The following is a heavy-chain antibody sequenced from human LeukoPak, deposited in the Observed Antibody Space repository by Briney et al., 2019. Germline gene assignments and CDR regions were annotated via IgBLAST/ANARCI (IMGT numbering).Heavy chain of an antibody. J-gene: IGHJ4*02. D-gene: IGHD3-10*01. V-gene: IGHV4-38-2*02. CDR3: ARVRLWFGDHLDDY. CDR1: GYSIRSGYY. CDR2: ISYSGST. Sequence: SETLSLTCTVSGYSIRSGYYWGWIRQPPGKGLEWVGYISYSGSTNYNPSLKSRVTISVDTSKNQFSLRVTSVTAADTAVYYCARVRLWFGDHLDDYWGQGTLVTVSS.